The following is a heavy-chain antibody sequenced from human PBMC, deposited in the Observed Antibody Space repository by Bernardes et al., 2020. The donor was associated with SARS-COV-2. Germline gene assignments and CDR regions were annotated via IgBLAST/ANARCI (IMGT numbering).Heavy chain of an antibody. CDR1: GHNFLSYG. CDR2: ISVYNGNT. Sequence: ASVKVSCKASGHNFLSYGIHWVRQAPGQGLEWMGWISVYNGNTVYAEKLQGRLTMITDTSTNTAYMELSSLRSDDTAVYYCTKEYRSTYYYLDPWGQGTLVTVSS. CDR3: TKEYRSTYYYLDP. J-gene: IGHJ5*02. V-gene: IGHV1-18*01. D-gene: IGHD3-10*01.